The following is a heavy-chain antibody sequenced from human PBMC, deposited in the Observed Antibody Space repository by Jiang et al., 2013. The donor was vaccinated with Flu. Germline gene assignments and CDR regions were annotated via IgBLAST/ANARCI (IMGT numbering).Heavy chain of an antibody. J-gene: IGHJ4*02. D-gene: IGHD6-6*01. CDR1: GGSISSYY. CDR2: IYYSGST. Sequence: TLSLTCTVSGGSISSYYWSWIRQPPGKGLEWIGYIYYSGSTYYNPSLKSRVTISVDTSKNQFSLKLSSVTAADTAVYYCARHSPSGPYWGQGTLVTVSS. V-gene: IGHV4-59*08. CDR3: ARHSPSGPY.